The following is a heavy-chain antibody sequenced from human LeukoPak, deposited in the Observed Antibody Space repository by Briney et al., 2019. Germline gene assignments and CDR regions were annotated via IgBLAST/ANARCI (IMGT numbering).Heavy chain of an antibody. D-gene: IGHD5-18*01. CDR1: GDSVSSNSAA. J-gene: IGHJ4*02. V-gene: IGHV6-1*01. CDR2: TYYRSKWYN. Sequence: SQTLSLTCALSGDSVSSNSAAWNWIRQSPSRGLEWLGRTYYRSKWYNDYAVSVKSRITINPDTSKNQFSLQLNSVTPEDTAVYYCAREAGYSYGSVYFDYWGQGTLVTVSS. CDR3: AREAGYSYGSVYFDY.